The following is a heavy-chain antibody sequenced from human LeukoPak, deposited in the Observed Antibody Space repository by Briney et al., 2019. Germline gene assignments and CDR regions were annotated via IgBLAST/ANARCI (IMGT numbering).Heavy chain of an antibody. Sequence: GGSLRLSCAASGFTFSSYGMHWVRQAPGKGLEWVAFIRYDGSNKYYADSVKGRFTISRDNSKNTLYLQMNSLRAEDTAVYYCAKGRRVSRWFTGNDAFDIWGQGTMVTVSS. J-gene: IGHJ3*02. CDR3: AKGRRVSRWFTGNDAFDI. V-gene: IGHV3-30*02. CDR1: GFTFSSYG. D-gene: IGHD6-13*01. CDR2: IRYDGSNK.